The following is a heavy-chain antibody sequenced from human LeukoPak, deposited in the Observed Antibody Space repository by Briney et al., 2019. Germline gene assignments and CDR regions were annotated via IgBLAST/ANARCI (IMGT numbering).Heavy chain of an antibody. CDR2: IYYSGST. Sequence: PSETLSLTCTVSGGAISSSIYYWGWSRQPPGKGLGWVGSIYYSGSTYYNPSLKSRVNISVDTSKNQFSLKLSSVTAADTAVYYCAGEYYFDYWGQGTLVTVSS. J-gene: IGHJ4*02. CDR1: GGAISSSIYY. V-gene: IGHV4-39*07. CDR3: AGEYYFDY.